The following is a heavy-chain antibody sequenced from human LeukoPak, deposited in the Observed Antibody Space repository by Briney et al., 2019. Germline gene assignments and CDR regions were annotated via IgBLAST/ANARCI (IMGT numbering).Heavy chain of an antibody. CDR1: GYTFTSYG. CDR3: ARGRGSSARLGYYYYYIDV. V-gene: IGHV7-4-1*02. D-gene: IGHD1-26*01. J-gene: IGHJ6*03. CDR2: INTNTGNP. Sequence: ASVKVSCKASGYTFTSYGIHWVRQAPGQGLEWMGWINTNTGNPTYAQGFAGRFVFSLETSVSTSYLQISSLKAEDTAVYYCARGRGSSARLGYYYYYIDVWGKGTTVTVSS.